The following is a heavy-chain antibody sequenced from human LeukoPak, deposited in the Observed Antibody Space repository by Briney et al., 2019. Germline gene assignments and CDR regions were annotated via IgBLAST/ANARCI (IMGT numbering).Heavy chain of an antibody. CDR1: GFIFSGYD. CDR2: ISRSSRTI. D-gene: IGHD3-22*01. V-gene: IGHV3-48*03. CDR3: ASQYYYDNSPYYASDWFDP. Sequence: GGSLRLSCAASGFIFSGYDMNWVRQPPGKGLEWVSFISRSSRTIYYADSVMGRFTISRDDSKNSLYLQMNSLRAGDTALYYCASQYYYDNSPYYASDWFDPWGQGTLVTVSS. J-gene: IGHJ5*02.